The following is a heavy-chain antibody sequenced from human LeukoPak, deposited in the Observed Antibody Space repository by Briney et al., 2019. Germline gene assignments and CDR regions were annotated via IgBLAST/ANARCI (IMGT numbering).Heavy chain of an antibody. D-gene: IGHD4-11*01. J-gene: IGHJ3*02. V-gene: IGHV1-69*05. CDR1: GGTFSSYA. CDR2: IIPIFGTA. Sequence: ASVKVSCKASGGTFSSYAISWARQAPGQGLEWMGGIIPIFGTANYAQKFQGRVTITTDESTSTAYMELSSLRSEDTAVYYCARGDTVHAFDIWGQGTMVTVSS. CDR3: ARGDTVHAFDI.